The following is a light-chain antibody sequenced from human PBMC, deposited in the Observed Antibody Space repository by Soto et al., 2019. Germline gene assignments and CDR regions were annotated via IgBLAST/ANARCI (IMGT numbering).Light chain of an antibody. CDR3: QQYTGLPRT. CDR1: KAVNTR. CDR2: LTS. J-gene: IGKJ1*01. Sequence: ELVLTQSPASRSALPGDRVTLSCRASKAVNTRLAWYPHKPGQAPRLLIYLTSYRATGIPDEISGSGAGAAFTLTITRLQPEDVAVDYCQQYTGLPRTFGQGTKVDIK. V-gene: IGKV3D-11*03.